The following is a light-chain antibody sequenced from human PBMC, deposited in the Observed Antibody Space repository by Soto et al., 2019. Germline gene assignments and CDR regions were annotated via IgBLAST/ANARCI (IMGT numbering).Light chain of an antibody. Sequence: EIVLTQSPATLSLPPGERATLSCRASQSVSSYLAWYQQTPGQAPRLLIYDASTRATGIPARFSGSGSGTEFTLTISSLQSEDFAVYYCQQYSIWRTFGQGTKVDIK. CDR3: QQYSIWRT. CDR2: DAS. CDR1: QSVSSY. J-gene: IGKJ1*01. V-gene: IGKV3-15*01.